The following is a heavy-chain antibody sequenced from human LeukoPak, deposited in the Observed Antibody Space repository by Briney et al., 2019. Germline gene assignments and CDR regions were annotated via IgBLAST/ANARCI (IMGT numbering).Heavy chain of an antibody. J-gene: IGHJ4*02. Sequence: ASVKVSCKASGYTFTSYYIHWVRQAPGQGLEWMGIINPSGGSTSYAQKFQGRVTMTRDTSTSTVYMELSSLRSEDTAVYYCARGTYYYGSGSYYPLDYWGQGTLVTVSS. CDR1: GYTFTSYY. V-gene: IGHV1-46*01. CDR2: INPSGGST. CDR3: ARGTYYYGSGSYYPLDY. D-gene: IGHD3-10*01.